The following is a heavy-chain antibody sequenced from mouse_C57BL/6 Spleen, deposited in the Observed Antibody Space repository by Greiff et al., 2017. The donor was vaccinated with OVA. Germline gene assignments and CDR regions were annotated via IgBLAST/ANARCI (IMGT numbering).Heavy chain of an antibody. CDR2: ISYSGST. CDR1: GYSITSGYD. Sequence: EVKLMESGPGMVKPSQSLSLTCTVTGYSITSGYDWHWIRHFPGNKLEWMGYISYSGSTNYNPSLKSRISITHDTSKNHFFLKLNSVTTEDTATYYCARDSSGYVRFAYWGQGTLVTVSA. CDR3: ARDSSGYVRFAY. J-gene: IGHJ3*01. D-gene: IGHD3-2*02. V-gene: IGHV3-1*01.